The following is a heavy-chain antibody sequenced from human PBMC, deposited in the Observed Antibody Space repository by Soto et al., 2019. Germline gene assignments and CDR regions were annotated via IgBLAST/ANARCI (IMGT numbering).Heavy chain of an antibody. D-gene: IGHD6-19*01. J-gene: IGHJ4*02. CDR1: GFTFSSYS. V-gene: IGHV3-21*01. CDR3: ARDLNIRQWLTPFDY. CDR2: ISSSSSYI. Sequence: EVQLVESGGGLVQPGGSLRLSCAASGFTFSSYSMNWVRQAPGKGLEWVSSISSSSSYIYYADSVKGRFTISRDNAKNSLYLQMNSLRAEDTAVYYCARDLNIRQWLTPFDYWGQGTLVTVSS.